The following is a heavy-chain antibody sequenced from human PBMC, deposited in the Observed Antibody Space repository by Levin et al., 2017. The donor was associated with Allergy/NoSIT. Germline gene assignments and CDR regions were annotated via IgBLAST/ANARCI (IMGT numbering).Heavy chain of an antibody. CDR2: IDYSGSA. J-gene: IGHJ3*01. V-gene: IGHV4-59*01. CDR3: ARGRKHCSGTNCYSIHAFDF. CDR1: GASISNYY. D-gene: IGHD2-15*01. Sequence: NTSETLSLTCTVSGASISNYYWSWIRQPPGKGPEWIGYIDYSGSASYNPSLRSRVTISPDTSKNQFSLKLSSVTAADTAVYYCARGRKHCSGTNCYSIHAFDFWGQGTMVTVSS.